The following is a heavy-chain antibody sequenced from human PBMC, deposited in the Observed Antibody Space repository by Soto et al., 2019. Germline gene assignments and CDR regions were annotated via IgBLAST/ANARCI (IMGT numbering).Heavy chain of an antibody. CDR3: ARPEYSSSTWDFDY. D-gene: IGHD6-6*01. CDR2: ISYDGSNK. CDR1: GFTFSSYA. J-gene: IGHJ4*02. Sequence: GGALRISCAASGFTFSSYAMHWVRQTPGKGLEWVAVISYDGSNKYYADSVKGRFTISRDNSKNTLYLQMNSLRAEDTAVYYCARPEYSSSTWDFDYWGQGTLVTVTS. V-gene: IGHV3-30-3*01.